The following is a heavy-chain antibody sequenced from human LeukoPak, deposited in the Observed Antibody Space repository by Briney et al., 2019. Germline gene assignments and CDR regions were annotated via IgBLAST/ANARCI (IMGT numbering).Heavy chain of an antibody. CDR1: GYTFTSYY. D-gene: IGHD1-26*01. V-gene: IGHV1-69*06. CDR3: ASRSGSYFAFDI. J-gene: IGHJ3*02. CDR2: IIPIFGTA. Sequence: ASVKVSCKASGYTFTSYYMHWVRQAPGQGLEWMGGIIPIFGTANYAQKFQGRVTITADKSTSTAYMELSSLRSEDTAVYYCASRSGSYFAFDIWGQGTMVAVSS.